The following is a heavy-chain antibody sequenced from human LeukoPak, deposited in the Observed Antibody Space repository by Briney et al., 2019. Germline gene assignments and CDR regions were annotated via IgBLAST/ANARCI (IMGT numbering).Heavy chain of an antibody. J-gene: IGHJ4*02. Sequence: SETLSLTCAVYGGSFSGYYWSWIRQPPGKGLEWIGEINHSGSTNYNPSLKSRVTISVDTSKNQFSLKLSSVTAADTAVYYCAGASITMVRGVIITSHFDYWGQGTLVTVSS. CDR1: GGSFSGYY. D-gene: IGHD3-10*01. CDR2: INHSGST. CDR3: AGASITMVRGVIITSHFDY. V-gene: IGHV4-34*01.